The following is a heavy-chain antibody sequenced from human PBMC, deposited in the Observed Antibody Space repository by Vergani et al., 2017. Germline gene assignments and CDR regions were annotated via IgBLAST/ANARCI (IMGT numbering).Heavy chain of an antibody. V-gene: IGHV1-69*01. CDR3: ARDFGTYYCDGMDV. J-gene: IGHJ6*02. Sequence: QVQLVQSGAEVKKPGSSVKVSCKASGGTFSSYAISWVRPAPGQGLEWMGGIIPILGTANYAQKFQGRVTITADEATSTAYMELSSLRSEDTAVDYCARDFGTYYCDGMDVWGQGTTVTVSS. D-gene: IGHD1-14*01. CDR1: GGTFSSYA. CDR2: IIPILGTA.